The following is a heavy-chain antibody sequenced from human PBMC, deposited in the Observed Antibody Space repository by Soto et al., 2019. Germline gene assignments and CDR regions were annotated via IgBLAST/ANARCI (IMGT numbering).Heavy chain of an antibody. Sequence: PSETLSLTCNVSGASISSGDYYWSWVRQPPGKGLEWIGYIYYSGSTYYNPSLKSRVTISVDTSKNQFSLKLSSVTAADTAVYYCASHLAVDYFYYWGQGALLPVSS. CDR2: IYYSGST. CDR3: ASHLAVDYFYY. J-gene: IGHJ4*02. CDR1: GASISSGDYY. V-gene: IGHV4-30-4*01.